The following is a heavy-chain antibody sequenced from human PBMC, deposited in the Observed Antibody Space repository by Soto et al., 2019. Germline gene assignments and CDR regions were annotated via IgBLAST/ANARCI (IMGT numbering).Heavy chain of an antibody. CDR1: GGSISSSSYY. Sequence: SETLSLTCTVSGGSISSSSYYWGWIRQPPGKGLEWIGSIYYSGSTYYNPSLKGRVTISVDTSKNQFSLKLSSVTAADTAVYCCARQHQNGNHYDYWGQGTLVTVSS. D-gene: IGHD1-1*01. CDR2: IYYSGST. CDR3: ARQHQNGNHYDY. J-gene: IGHJ4*02. V-gene: IGHV4-39*01.